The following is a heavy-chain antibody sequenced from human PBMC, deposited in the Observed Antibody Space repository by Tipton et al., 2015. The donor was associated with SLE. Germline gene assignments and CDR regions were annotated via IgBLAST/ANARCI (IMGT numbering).Heavy chain of an antibody. V-gene: IGHV4-61*01. CDR1: GGSVSSGFYY. CDR3: ARGGQVTRGPYSCYYMDV. CDR2: INHSGST. D-gene: IGHD2-21*02. Sequence: TLSLTCSVSGGSVSSGFYYWSWIRQPPGKGLEWIGEINHSGSTNYNPSLKSRFTISVDTPKNQFSLKLSSVTAADAAVYYCARGGQVTRGPYSCYYMDVGGKGTPVTVPS. J-gene: IGHJ6*03.